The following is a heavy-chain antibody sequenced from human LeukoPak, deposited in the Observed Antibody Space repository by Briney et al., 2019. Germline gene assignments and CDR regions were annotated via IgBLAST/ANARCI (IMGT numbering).Heavy chain of an antibody. CDR2: IHYSGST. D-gene: IGHD2-2*01. Sequence: SETLSLTCTVSGGSISSSSYYWAWIRQPPGKGLEWIGSIHYSGSTYYNPSLKSRVTISVDTSKNQFSLKLSSVTAADTAAYYCARHVVVVPAANNWFDPWGQGTLVTVSS. J-gene: IGHJ5*02. CDR3: ARHVVVVPAANNWFDP. V-gene: IGHV4-39*07. CDR1: GGSISSSSYY.